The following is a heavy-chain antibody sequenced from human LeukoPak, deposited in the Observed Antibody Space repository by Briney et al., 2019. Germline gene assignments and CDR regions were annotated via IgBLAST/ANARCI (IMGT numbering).Heavy chain of an antibody. D-gene: IGHD3-10*02. CDR1: GGSMNNYY. CDR2: VYQTGDT. CDR3: ARHLFSAPFDY. Sequence: SETLSLTCIVSGGSMNNYYWSWFRQPPGKGLEWIAYVYQTGDTRYNPSLKSRVSISLDMSKNQFSLKVSSVTATDTAVYYCARHLFSAPFDYWGQGILVTVSS. V-gene: IGHV4-59*08. J-gene: IGHJ4*02.